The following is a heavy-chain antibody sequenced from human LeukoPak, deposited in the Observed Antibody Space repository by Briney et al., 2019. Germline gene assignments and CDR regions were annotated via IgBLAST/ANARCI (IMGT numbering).Heavy chain of an antibody. CDR2: ISWNSGSI. CDR3: AKDEFGYYYDSSGYYFDY. V-gene: IGHV3-9*01. CDR1: GFTFSSYA. J-gene: IGHJ4*02. Sequence: PGGSLRLSCAASGFTFSSYAMHWVRQAPGKGLEWVSGISWNSGSIGYADSVKGRFTISRDNAKNSLYLQMNSLRAEDTALYYCAKDEFGYYYDSSGYYFDYWGQGTLVTVSS. D-gene: IGHD3-22*01.